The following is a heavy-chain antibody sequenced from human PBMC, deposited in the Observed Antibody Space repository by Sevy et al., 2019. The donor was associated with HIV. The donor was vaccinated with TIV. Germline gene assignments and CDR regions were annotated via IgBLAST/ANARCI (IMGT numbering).Heavy chain of an antibody. V-gene: IGHV3-30*18. CDR2: ISYAGVSK. CDR1: GFAFSDYA. D-gene: IGHD2-15*01. Sequence: LSLTCAASGFAFSDYAMHWVRQAPGKGLEWVAAISYAGVSKYFADSVKGRFTVSKDNSKNTLYLEMNSLRAEDTAVYYCAKAHADCSGGTCYTAHYYYDMDVWGRGATVTVSS. CDR3: AKAHADCSGGTCYTAHYYYDMDV. J-gene: IGHJ6*02.